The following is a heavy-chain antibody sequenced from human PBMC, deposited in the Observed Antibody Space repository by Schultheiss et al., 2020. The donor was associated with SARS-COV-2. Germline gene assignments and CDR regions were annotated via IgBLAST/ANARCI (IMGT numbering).Heavy chain of an antibody. CDR3: TTDLGLLDYYYGMDV. V-gene: IGHV3-15*01. Sequence: GGSLRLSCAASGFTFSSYAMSWVRQAPGKGLEWVGRIKSKTDGGTTDYAAPVKGRFTISRDDSKNTLYLQMNSLKTEDTAVYYCTTDLGLLDYYYGMDVWGQGTTVTVSS. D-gene: IGHD2-21*01. J-gene: IGHJ6*02. CDR2: IKSKTDGGTT. CDR1: GFTFSSYA.